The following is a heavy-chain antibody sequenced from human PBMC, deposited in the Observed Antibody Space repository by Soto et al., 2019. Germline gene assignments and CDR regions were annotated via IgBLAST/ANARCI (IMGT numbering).Heavy chain of an antibody. Sequence: PGGSLRLSCAASGFTFDDYAMHWVRQGPGKGLEWVSGITWNSDSIGYADSVKGRFTISRDNAKNSLYLQMNSLRAEDTALYFCAKDINWNYFYYMDVWGKGITVTVSS. V-gene: IGHV3-9*01. CDR1: GFTFDDYA. D-gene: IGHD1-1*01. CDR2: ITWNSDSI. J-gene: IGHJ6*03. CDR3: AKDINWNYFYYMDV.